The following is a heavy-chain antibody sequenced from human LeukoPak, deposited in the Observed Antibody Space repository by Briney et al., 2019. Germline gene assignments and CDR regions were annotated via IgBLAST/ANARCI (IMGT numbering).Heavy chain of an antibody. CDR2: IIPILGIA. J-gene: IGHJ4*02. CDR3: ARDRGSYYDSSGYQTTDY. Sequence: ASVKVSCKASGGTFSSYAISWVRQAPGQGLEWMGRIIPILGIANYAQKFQGRVTITADKSTSTAYIELSSLRSEDTAVYYCARDRGSYYDSSGYQTTDYWGQGTLVTVSS. CDR1: GGTFSSYA. V-gene: IGHV1-69*04. D-gene: IGHD3-22*01.